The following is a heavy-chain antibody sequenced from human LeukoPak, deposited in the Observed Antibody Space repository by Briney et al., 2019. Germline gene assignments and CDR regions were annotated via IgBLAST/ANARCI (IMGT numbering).Heavy chain of an antibody. V-gene: IGHV3-23*01. CDR1: GFTFSSYA. D-gene: IGHD6-19*01. CDR2: IGASGGST. Sequence: GGSLRLSCAASGFTFSSYAMSWVRQSPGKGLEWVSVIGASGGSTYYADSVKGRFTISRDNSKRTLYLQMNSLRTEDSAVYHCAKVLGQWTHALLFDSWGQGTLVTVSP. J-gene: IGHJ4*02. CDR3: AKVLGQWTHALLFDS.